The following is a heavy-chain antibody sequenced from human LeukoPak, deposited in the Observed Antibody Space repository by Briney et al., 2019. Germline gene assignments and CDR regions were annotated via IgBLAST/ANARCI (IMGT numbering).Heavy chain of an antibody. CDR2: ISGSGGST. V-gene: IGHV3-23*01. CDR1: GGTFSSYA. CDR3: AIPRIAAADYYFDY. D-gene: IGHD6-13*01. Sequence: SCKASGGTFSSYAMSWVRQAPGKGLEWVSAISGSGGSTYYADSVKGRFTISRDNSKNTLYLQMNSLRAEDTAVYYCAIPRIAAADYYFDYWGQGTLVTVSS. J-gene: IGHJ4*02.